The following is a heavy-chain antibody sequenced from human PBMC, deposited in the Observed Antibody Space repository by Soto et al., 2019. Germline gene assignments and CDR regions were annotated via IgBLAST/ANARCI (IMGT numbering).Heavy chain of an antibody. V-gene: IGHV4-31*03. CDR1: GDSINNTVFF. J-gene: IGHJ5*02. D-gene: IGHD4-17*01. CDR3: ARHLSGDDPSANWLEP. CDR2: ISSSGKT. Sequence: SETLSLTCTVSGDSINNTVFFWNWIRQHPEKGLEWIGYISSSGKTYYNPSLKSRVTMSLHTSRNQFSLKLTSVTAADTAVYFCARHLSGDDPSANWLEPWGPGTRSTSPQ.